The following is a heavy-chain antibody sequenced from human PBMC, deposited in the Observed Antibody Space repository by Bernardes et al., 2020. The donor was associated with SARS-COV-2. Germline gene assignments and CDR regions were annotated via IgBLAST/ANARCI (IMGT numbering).Heavy chain of an antibody. CDR2: IQSGGYT. CDR1: GFTVSSKY. CDR3: ARGLRWAFDY. J-gene: IGHJ4*02. D-gene: IGHD4-17*01. Sequence: GGSLRLSCAVSGFTVSSKYMNWARQAPGKGLEWVSVIQSGGYTNYADSVKGRFTVSRDTSENTVSLQMNSLRAEDTAVYYCARGLRWAFDYWGQGTLVSVSS. V-gene: IGHV3-53*01.